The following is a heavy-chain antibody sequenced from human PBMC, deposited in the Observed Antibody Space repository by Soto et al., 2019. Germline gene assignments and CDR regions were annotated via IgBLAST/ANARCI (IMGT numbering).Heavy chain of an antibody. CDR2: INYDGSST. CDR3: TRGPRPTSVGTGAY. CDR1: GFTFSTYW. D-gene: IGHD3-10*01. J-gene: IGHJ4*02. V-gene: IGHV3-74*01. Sequence: PGGYVGLSCAASGFTFSTYWMHWVRQAPGKGLVWVSRINYDGSSTDYADSVKGRFTISRDNAKNTLYLQMNTLTAEDTAVYYCTRGPRPTSVGTGAYCGPGTLVTVSS.